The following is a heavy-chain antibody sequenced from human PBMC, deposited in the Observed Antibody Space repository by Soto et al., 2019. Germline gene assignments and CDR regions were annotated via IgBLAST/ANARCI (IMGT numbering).Heavy chain of an antibody. CDR2: ISTYKGDT. V-gene: IGHV1-18*01. Sequence: QVQLVQSGAEVKKPGASVKVSCNASGYTFTSYGISWVRQAPGQGLEWMGWISTYKGDTHYAQKLQGRVTLTTDTSTSTAYRELRSLRSDDTAVYYCARANGDYYFDYWGQGTLVTVST. CDR1: GYTFTSYG. CDR3: ARANGDYYFDY. D-gene: IGHD4-17*01. J-gene: IGHJ4*02.